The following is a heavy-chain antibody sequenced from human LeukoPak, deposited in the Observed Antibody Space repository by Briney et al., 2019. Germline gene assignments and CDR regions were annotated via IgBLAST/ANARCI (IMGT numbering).Heavy chain of an antibody. CDR2: ISSSGNTI. J-gene: IGHJ4*02. CDR3: ASSSTSSYYYFDY. Sequence: GGSLRLSCAASGFTFSDYYVSWIRQAPGKGLEWVSYISSSGNTIYYADSVKGRFTISRDNAKNSLYLQMNSLRAEDTAVYYCASSSTSSYYYFDYWGQGTLVTVSS. D-gene: IGHD2-2*01. V-gene: IGHV3-11*04. CDR1: GFTFSDYY.